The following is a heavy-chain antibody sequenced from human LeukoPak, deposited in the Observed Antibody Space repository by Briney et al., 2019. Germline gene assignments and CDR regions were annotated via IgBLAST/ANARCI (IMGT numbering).Heavy chain of an antibody. CDR2: IYSGGST. D-gene: IGHD2-8*02. CDR3: ARDIGPGYSSGFN. V-gene: IGHV3-53*01. CDR1: GFIVSSNY. Sequence: GGSLRLSCAASGFIVSSNYMSWVRQAPGKGLEWVSVIYSGGSTYYADSVKGRFTISRDNSKNMLYLQMNSLRAEDTAVYYCARDIGPGYSSGFNWGQGTLATVSS. J-gene: IGHJ4*02.